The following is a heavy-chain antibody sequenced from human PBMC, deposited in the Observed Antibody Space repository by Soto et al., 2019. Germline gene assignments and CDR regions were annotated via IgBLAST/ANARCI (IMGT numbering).Heavy chain of an antibody. Sequence: SETLSLTCTVSGGSISSSSYYWGWIRQPPGKGLEWIGSIYYSGSTYYNPSLKSRVTISVDTSKNQFSLKLSSVTAADTAVYYCATQPAHPSPTYCGGDCYAGNDYWGQGTMVTVSS. D-gene: IGHD2-21*02. CDR1: GGSISSSSYY. J-gene: IGHJ4*02. CDR3: ATQPAHPSPTYCGGDCYAGNDY. CDR2: IYYSGST. V-gene: IGHV4-39*01.